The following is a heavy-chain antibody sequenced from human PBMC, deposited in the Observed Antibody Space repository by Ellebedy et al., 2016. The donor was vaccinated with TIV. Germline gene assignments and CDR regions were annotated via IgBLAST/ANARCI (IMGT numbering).Heavy chain of an antibody. CDR1: GFTISNHG. Sequence: GGSLRLSCEASGFTISNHGMVWVRQAPGKGLEWVSSISSSSYIYYADSVKGRFTISRDNAKNSLYLQMNSVRAEDTAVYYCARGARGVIPWFDPWGQGTLVTVSS. J-gene: IGHJ5*02. V-gene: IGHV3-21*01. D-gene: IGHD3-10*01. CDR3: ARGARGVIPWFDP. CDR2: ISSSSYI.